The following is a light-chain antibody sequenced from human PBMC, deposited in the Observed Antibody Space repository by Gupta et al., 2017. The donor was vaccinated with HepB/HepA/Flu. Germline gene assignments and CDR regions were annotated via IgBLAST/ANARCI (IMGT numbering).Light chain of an antibody. CDR3: QQYNNYLFT. CDR2: KAS. CDR1: QSISTW. J-gene: IGKJ3*01. Sequence: DIQMTQSPSTLSASVGDRVTITCRASQSISTWLAWYQQKPGTAPKLLIYKASSLESGVPSRFSGSGSGTEFTLTISSLQPDDFATYYCQQYNNYLFTFGPGTKVDTK. V-gene: IGKV1-5*03.